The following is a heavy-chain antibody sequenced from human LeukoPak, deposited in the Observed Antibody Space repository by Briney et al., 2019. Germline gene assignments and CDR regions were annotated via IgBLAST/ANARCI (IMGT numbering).Heavy chain of an antibody. V-gene: IGHV3-66*01. J-gene: IGHJ4*02. CDR2: IYGGGSP. CDR1: VFTGSSNY. Sequence: GVSLRLSCAASVFTGSSNYMSGARQAPGKRLEWVSVIYGGGSPYYADSVKGRFTISRDNSKTTLYLQMNSLRAEDTSVYYCAREESSSLHQAMGDYWGQGTLVTVSS. CDR3: AREESSSLHQAMGDY. D-gene: IGHD6-13*01.